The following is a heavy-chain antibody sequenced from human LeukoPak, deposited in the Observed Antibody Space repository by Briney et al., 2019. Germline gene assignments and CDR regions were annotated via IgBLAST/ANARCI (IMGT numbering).Heavy chain of an antibody. CDR3: AGGDILTGSDY. V-gene: IGHV4-59*01. CDR2: IYYSGST. Sequence: PSETLSLTCTVSGGSISSYYWSWIRQPPGKGLEWIGYIYYSGSTNYNPSLKSRVTISVDTSKNQFSLKLSSVTAADTAVYYCAGGDILTGSDYWGQGTLVTASS. J-gene: IGHJ4*02. CDR1: GGSISSYY. D-gene: IGHD3-9*01.